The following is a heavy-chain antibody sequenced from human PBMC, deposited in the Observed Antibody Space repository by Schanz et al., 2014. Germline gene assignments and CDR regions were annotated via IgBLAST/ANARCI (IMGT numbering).Heavy chain of an antibody. D-gene: IGHD3-3*01. Sequence: EVQLVESGGGLVKPGGSLRLSCGVSGFTASSHSMNWVRQAPGKGLEWVSSISSRSSHIYYADSVKGRFTVSRDNAKNSVYLQMNSLRVEDTAVYYCVRDSFFAFDYWGQGTLVTVAS. CDR3: VRDSFFAFDY. V-gene: IGHV3-21*02. CDR1: GFTASSHS. J-gene: IGHJ4*02. CDR2: ISSRSSHI.